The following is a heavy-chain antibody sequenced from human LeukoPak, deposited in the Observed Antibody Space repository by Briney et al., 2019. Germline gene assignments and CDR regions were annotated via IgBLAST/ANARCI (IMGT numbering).Heavy chain of an antibody. V-gene: IGHV3-30*03. CDR1: GFTFSVYG. Sequence: GGSLRLSCVASGFTFSVYGMHWVRQAPGKGLEWVALISYDGNSKSYADSVKGRFTISRDNSKNTLYLQMNSLRAEDTAVYYCATLRGVRFDPWGQGTLVTVSS. D-gene: IGHD3-10*01. CDR2: ISYDGNSK. J-gene: IGHJ5*02. CDR3: ATLRGVRFDP.